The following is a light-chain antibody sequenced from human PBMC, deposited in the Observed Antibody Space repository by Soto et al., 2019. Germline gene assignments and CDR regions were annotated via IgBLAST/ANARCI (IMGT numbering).Light chain of an antibody. J-gene: IGKJ1*01. CDR3: QHHNSYSQT. V-gene: IGKV1-5*01. CDR1: QSIRHY. Sequence: DIQMTQSPPTLSASVEDRVTITCRASQSIRHYLAWYQQMPGKAPKLLIYGASTLQSGVPSRFSGSGSGTEFTLTICSLQPDDFGTYFCQHHNSYSQTFGQGTKVDIK. CDR2: GAS.